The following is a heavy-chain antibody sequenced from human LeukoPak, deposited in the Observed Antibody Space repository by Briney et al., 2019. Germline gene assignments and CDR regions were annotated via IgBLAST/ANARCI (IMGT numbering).Heavy chain of an antibody. CDR1: GGSFSGYY. CDR2: IYHSGST. CDR3: VGDDSSGYYTGRAFDI. Sequence: SETLSLTCAVYGGSFSGYYWSWIRQPPGKGLEWIGQIYHSGSTDYNPSLKSRVTISVDTSKNQFSLKLSSVTAADTAVYYCVGDDSSGYYTGRAFDIWGQGTMVTVSS. V-gene: IGHV4-34*01. J-gene: IGHJ3*02. D-gene: IGHD3-22*01.